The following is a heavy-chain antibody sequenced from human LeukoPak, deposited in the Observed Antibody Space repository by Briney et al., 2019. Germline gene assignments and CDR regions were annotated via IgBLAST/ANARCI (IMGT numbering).Heavy chain of an antibody. J-gene: IGHJ4*02. D-gene: IGHD5-18*01. CDR1: GYTFTSCG. Sequence: ASAKVSCKASGYTFTSCGISWVRQAPGQGLEWMGWISGYNGNTNYAQKVQGRVNMTTDISTSTAYMELRSLRSDDTAVYYCARAPRGYSYGYLDFWGQGSLVTVSS. CDR3: ARAPRGYSYGYLDF. V-gene: IGHV1-18*04. CDR2: ISGYNGNT.